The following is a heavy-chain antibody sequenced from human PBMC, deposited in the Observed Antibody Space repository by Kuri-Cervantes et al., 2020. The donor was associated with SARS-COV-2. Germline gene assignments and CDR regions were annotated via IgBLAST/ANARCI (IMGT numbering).Heavy chain of an antibody. D-gene: IGHD3-22*01. CDR2: INPSGDRT. J-gene: IGHJ6*02. V-gene: IGHV1-46*01. CDR1: GYSFTSYY. CDR3: QGSSGYYSGPNYYYDVDV. Sequence: ASVKVSCKASGYSFTSYYMHWVRQAPGEGLEWMGVINPSGDRTTYAQKFQGRVTMTRDTSTSTVYMELSSLRSEDSAVYYCQGSSGYYSGPNYYYDVDVWGQGTTVTVSS.